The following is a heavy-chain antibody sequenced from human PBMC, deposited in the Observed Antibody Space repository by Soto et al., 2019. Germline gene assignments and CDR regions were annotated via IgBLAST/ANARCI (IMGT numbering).Heavy chain of an antibody. CDR3: AKDLVPVYDFWSGSIPGSY. J-gene: IGHJ4*02. V-gene: IGHV3-30*18. Sequence: AGGSLRLSCAASGFTFSSYGMHWVRQAPGKGLEWVAVISYDGSNKYYADSVKGRFTISRDNSKNTLYLQMNSLRAEDTAVYYCAKDLVPVYDFWSGSIPGSYWGQGTLVTVSS. CDR2: ISYDGSNK. CDR1: GFTFSSYG. D-gene: IGHD3-3*01.